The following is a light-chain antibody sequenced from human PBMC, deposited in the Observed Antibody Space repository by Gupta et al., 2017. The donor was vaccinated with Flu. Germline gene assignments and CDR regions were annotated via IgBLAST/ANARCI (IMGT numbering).Light chain of an antibody. Sequence: IVLTPSPGALSLWPGEIATLSGRASQTINSTYLAWYQQHPGQAPRLLIYAAANRASGTPDRFSGSGSGTDFTLSITRLEPEDFAIYYCLQDGNSPRTFGQGTKVEIK. V-gene: IGKV3-20*01. CDR2: AAA. CDR3: LQDGNSPRT. CDR1: QTINSTY. J-gene: IGKJ1*01.